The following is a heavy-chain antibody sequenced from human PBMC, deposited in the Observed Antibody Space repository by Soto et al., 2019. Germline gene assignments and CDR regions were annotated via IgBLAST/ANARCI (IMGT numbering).Heavy chain of an antibody. CDR1: GFTFSSYG. Sequence: QVQVVESGGGVVQPGRSLRLSCTAAGFTFSSYGMHWVRQAPGTGLEWVAVMSYDGSKYYADTVKGRFTISRDNSKNTLYLQINSLRPEDTAVYYCAKDFTPWFGDYFYYYYGMDVWGQGTTVTVSS. J-gene: IGHJ6*02. D-gene: IGHD4-17*01. V-gene: IGHV3-30*18. CDR2: MSYDGSK. CDR3: AKDFTPWFGDYFYYYYGMDV.